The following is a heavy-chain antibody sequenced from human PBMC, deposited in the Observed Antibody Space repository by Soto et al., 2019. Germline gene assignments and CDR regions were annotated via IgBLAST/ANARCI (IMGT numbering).Heavy chain of an antibody. D-gene: IGHD5-12*01. CDR3: ARGRTEGYDRRFFDY. Sequence: ASVKVSCKASGYTFSNYGIHWVRQAPGQRLEWMGLINAGNGNTKYSQKFQGRVTMTRDTSTSTVYMELSSPRSEDTAVYYCARGRTEGYDRRFFDYWGQGTLVTVSS. CDR1: GYTFSNYG. V-gene: IGHV1-3*01. J-gene: IGHJ4*02. CDR2: INAGNGNT.